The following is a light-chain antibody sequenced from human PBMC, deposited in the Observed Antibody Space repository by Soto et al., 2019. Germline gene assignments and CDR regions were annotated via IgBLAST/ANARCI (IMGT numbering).Light chain of an antibody. J-gene: IGLJ2*01. V-gene: IGLV2-14*01. Sequence: QSVLTQPASVSGSPGQSITISCTGTSNDVGGYNYVSWYQQHPGKAPKLMIYEVSNRPLGVSNRFSGSKSGNTASLTISGLQAEDEADNYCSSYTSRSTVVFGGGTKVTVL. CDR3: SSYTSRSTVV. CDR1: SNDVGGYNY. CDR2: EVS.